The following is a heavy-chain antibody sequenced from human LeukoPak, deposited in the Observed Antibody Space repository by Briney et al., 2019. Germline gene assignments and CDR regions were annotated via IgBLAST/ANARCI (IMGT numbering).Heavy chain of an antibody. J-gene: IGHJ4*02. CDR1: GFTFGDYA. CDR3: TRGYDVLTGLSYFDY. CDR2: IRSKPYGGTT. V-gene: IGHV3-49*03. Sequence: GRSLRLSCTASGFTFGDYAMSWFRPAPGKGLEWVGFIRSKPYGGTTKYAASVKGRFTISRDDSKTIAYLQMNSLKTEDTAVYYCTRGYDVLTGLSYFDYWGQGALVTVSS. D-gene: IGHD3-9*01.